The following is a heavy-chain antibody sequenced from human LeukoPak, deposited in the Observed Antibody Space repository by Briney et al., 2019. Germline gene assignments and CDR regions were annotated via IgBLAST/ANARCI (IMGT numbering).Heavy chain of an antibody. V-gene: IGHV4-59*01. Sequence: SETLSLTCTVSGGPISSYYWSWIRQPPGKGLEWIGYIYYSGSTNYNPSLKSRVTISVDTSKNQFSLELSSVTAADTAVYYCARDLGYYDSSGYQAHFDYWGQGTLVTVSS. CDR1: GGPISSYY. J-gene: IGHJ4*02. D-gene: IGHD3-22*01. CDR3: ARDLGYYDSSGYQAHFDY. CDR2: IYYSGST.